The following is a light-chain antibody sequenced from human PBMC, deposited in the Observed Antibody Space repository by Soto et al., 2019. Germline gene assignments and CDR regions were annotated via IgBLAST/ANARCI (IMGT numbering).Light chain of an antibody. V-gene: IGKV1-39*01. CDR2: TAS. Sequence: DIRVTQSPSSLSASVGDRVTITCRASQSIRTYLNWYQQRPGKPPKLLIHTASPLQSGVPSRFSCSGSGTHFTLTISSLQPEDFATYYCQETDSTLNSFGQGTKLEIK. CDR1: QSIRTY. CDR3: QETDSTLNS. J-gene: IGKJ2*03.